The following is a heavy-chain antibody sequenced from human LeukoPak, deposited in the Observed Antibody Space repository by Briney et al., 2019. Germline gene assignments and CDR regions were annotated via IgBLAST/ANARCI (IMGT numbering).Heavy chain of an antibody. V-gene: IGHV4-34*01. CDR1: GGSFSGYY. Sequence: TETLSLTCAVYGGSFSGYYWSWIRQPPGKGLEWIGEINQSGSTNYNPSPKSRVTISVDTSKNQSSLKLSSVTAADTAVYYCARGKIADDSSGYYSDYWGQGTLVTVSS. CDR2: INQSGST. CDR3: ARGKIADDSSGYYSDY. J-gene: IGHJ4*02. D-gene: IGHD3-22*01.